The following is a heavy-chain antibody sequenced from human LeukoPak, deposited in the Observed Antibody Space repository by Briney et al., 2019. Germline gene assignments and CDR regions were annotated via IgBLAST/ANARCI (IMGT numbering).Heavy chain of an antibody. Sequence: SETLSLTCTVSGGSISSSSYYWGWIRQPPGKGLEWIGTIYYSGNTYYNPSLESRVTISMHTSDNQFSLDLTSLTAADTAVYYCARVGLWFGELLVDYWGQGTLVTVSS. J-gene: IGHJ4*02. D-gene: IGHD3-10*01. V-gene: IGHV4-39*01. CDR1: GGSISSSSYY. CDR2: IYYSGNT. CDR3: ARVGLWFGELLVDY.